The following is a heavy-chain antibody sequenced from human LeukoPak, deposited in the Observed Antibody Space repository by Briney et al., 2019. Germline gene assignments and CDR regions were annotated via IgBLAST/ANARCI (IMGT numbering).Heavy chain of an antibody. CDR1: GGSISSGSYY. D-gene: IGHD4-17*01. CDR3: ASGDDYGDYVY. V-gene: IGHV4-61*02. J-gene: IGHJ4*02. Sequence: SQTLSLTCTVSGGSISSGSYYWSWIRQPAGKGLEWIGRIYTSGSTNYNPSLKSRVTISVDTSKNQFSLKLSSVTAADTAVYYCASGDDYGDYVYWGQGTLVTVSS. CDR2: IYTSGST.